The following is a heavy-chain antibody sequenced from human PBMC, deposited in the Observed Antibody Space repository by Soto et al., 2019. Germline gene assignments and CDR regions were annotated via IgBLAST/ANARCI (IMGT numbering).Heavy chain of an antibody. CDR3: ARVARGYSGYDSQLFDY. J-gene: IGHJ4*02. Sequence: SETLSLTCTFSGGSIISYYWSWIRQPAGKGLEWIGRIYTSGSTNYNPSLKSRVTMSVDTSKNQFSLKLSSVTAADTAVYYCARVARGYSGYDSQLFDYWGQGTLVTVSS. CDR2: IYTSGST. V-gene: IGHV4-4*07. CDR1: GGSIISYY. D-gene: IGHD5-12*01.